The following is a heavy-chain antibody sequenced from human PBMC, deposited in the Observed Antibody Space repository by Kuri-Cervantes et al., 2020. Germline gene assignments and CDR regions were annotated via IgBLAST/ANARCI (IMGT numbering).Heavy chain of an antibody. CDR1: GFPFSISG. V-gene: IGHV3-48*01. CDR3: AKDRTMLRDMDV. J-gene: IGHJ6*02. Sequence: GESLKISCTASGFPFSISGMNWVRQAPGKGLEWVSYISGSSSTIYYADSVKGRFTISRDNSKNTLYLQMNSLRAEDTAVYYCAKDRTMLRDMDVWGQGTTVTVSS. CDR2: ISGSSSTI. D-gene: IGHD3-10*01.